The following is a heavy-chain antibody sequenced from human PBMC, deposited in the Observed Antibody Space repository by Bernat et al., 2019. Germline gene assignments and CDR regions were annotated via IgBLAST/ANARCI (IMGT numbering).Heavy chain of an antibody. CDR1: GFSFSHAW. J-gene: IGHJ4*02. D-gene: IGHD3-3*01. CDR2: IWYDGSNK. V-gene: IGHV3-33*08. Sequence: VRLVESGGGLLKSGGSLRLSCAASGFSFSHAWMNWVRQAPGKGPEWVAVIWYDGSNKYYADSVKGRFTISRDNSKNTLYLQMNSLRAEDTAVYYCARDQHYDFWSGYRYWGQGTLVTVSS. CDR3: ARDQHYDFWSGYRY.